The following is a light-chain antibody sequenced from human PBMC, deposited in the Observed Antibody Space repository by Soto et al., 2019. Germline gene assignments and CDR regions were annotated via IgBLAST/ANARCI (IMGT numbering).Light chain of an antibody. J-gene: IGKJ5*01. Sequence: EILLTQSPATLALSPGERATLSCGASQSVSRYLAWYQQKPGQAPRLLIYDASNRATGIPARFSGSGSGTDFTLTISSLEPEDFEVYYCQQRSNWPITFGQGTRLEI. V-gene: IGKV3-11*01. CDR1: QSVSRY. CDR3: QQRSNWPIT. CDR2: DAS.